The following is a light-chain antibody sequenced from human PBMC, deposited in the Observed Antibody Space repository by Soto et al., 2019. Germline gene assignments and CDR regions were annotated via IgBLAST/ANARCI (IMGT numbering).Light chain of an antibody. CDR2: GAS. CDR3: QQYGSSPAF. V-gene: IGKV3-20*01. J-gene: IGKJ2*01. CDR1: QSVSSSY. Sequence: EIVLTQSPGTLSLSPGERATLSCRASQSVSSSYLAWYQQKPGQAPRLLIYGASSRATGIPDRFSGSGSGTDFTLTISRLEPEDFAVYYCQQYGSSPAFFGQGTKLEIK.